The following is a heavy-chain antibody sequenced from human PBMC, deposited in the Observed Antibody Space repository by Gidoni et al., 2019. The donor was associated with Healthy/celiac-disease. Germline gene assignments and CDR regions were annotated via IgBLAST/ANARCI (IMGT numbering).Heavy chain of an antibody. CDR3: ARSRREDVVVIAIYFDY. D-gene: IGHD2-21*01. Sequence: QVQLQESGPGLVKPSQTLSLTCTVPGGSISSGGYYWSWIRQHPGKGLEWIGYIYYSGSTYYNPSLKSRVTISVDTSKNQFSLKLSSVTAADTAVYYCARSRREDVVVIAIYFDYWGQGTLVTVSS. CDR1: GGSISSGGYY. J-gene: IGHJ4*02. CDR2: IYYSGST. V-gene: IGHV4-31*03.